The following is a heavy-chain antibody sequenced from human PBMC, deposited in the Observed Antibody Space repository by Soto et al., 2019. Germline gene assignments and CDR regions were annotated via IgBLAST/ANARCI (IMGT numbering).Heavy chain of an antibody. CDR3: ATKGESVAEGLGH. V-gene: IGHV3-15*07. D-gene: IGHD6-19*01. Sequence: GGSLRLSCAASGFTFSSYWMHWVRQAPGKGLVWVSRIKTRAVGGTADYAAPLKDRFIVSRDDSRSTLYLQINSLETEDTAVYYCATKGESVAEGLGHWGQGTLVTVSS. J-gene: IGHJ4*02. CDR1: GFTFSSYW. CDR2: IKTRAVGGTA.